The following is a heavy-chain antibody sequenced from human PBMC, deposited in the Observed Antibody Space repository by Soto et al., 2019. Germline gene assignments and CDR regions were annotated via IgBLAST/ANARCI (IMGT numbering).Heavy chain of an antibody. J-gene: IGHJ6*02. CDR2: ISYDGSNK. CDR1: GFTMSSDA. CDR3: ARERSYYDGMDV. D-gene: IGHD4-17*01. Sequence: PGGSLRLSCAASGFTMSSDAMHWVRQAPGKGLEWVAVISYDGSNKYYAGSVKGRFTISRDNSQNTLYLQMNSMRAEDTAVYYCARERSYYDGMDVWGQGATVTVSS. V-gene: IGHV3-30-3*01.